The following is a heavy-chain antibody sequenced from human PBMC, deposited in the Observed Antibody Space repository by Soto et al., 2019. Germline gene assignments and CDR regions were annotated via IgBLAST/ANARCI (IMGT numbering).Heavy chain of an antibody. Sequence: QVQLVESGGGVVQPGRSLRLSCAASGFTFTSYGMHWVRQAPGKGLEWVAVIWYDGSNKYYADSVKGRFTISRDNSKNTLYLQMHSLRAEDTAVYYCARGGLLLDYWGQGTLVTVSS. CDR1: GFTFTSYG. CDR3: ARGGLLLDY. D-gene: IGHD2-21*01. J-gene: IGHJ4*02. V-gene: IGHV3-33*01. CDR2: IWYDGSNK.